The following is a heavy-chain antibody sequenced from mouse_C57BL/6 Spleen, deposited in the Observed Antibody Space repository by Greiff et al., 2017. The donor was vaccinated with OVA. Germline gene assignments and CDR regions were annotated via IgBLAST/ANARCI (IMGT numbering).Heavy chain of an antibody. Sequence: VHLVESGPGLVAPSQSLSITCTVSGFSLTSYGVDWVRQPPGKGLEWLGVIRGGGSTNYNSALMSRLCISKDNSKSQVFLNMNNLQTDDTAMYYSAKHDDDDDCFAYWGPGTLVTVSA. J-gene: IGHJ3*01. V-gene: IGHV2-9*01. CDR3: AKHDDDDDCFAY. CDR2: IRGGGST. CDR1: GFSLTSYG. D-gene: IGHD2-4*01.